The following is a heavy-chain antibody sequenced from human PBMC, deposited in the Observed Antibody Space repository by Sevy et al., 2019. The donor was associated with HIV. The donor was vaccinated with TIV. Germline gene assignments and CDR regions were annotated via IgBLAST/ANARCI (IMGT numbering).Heavy chain of an antibody. Sequence: GGSLRLSCAASGFSFSDAWMSWVRQTPGEGLEWVGRIKSRSDGGTTDFAAPVKGRFTISRDDSRNTLYLQTNSLKTEDTAVYYCATLGDSSTSWCFYGMDVWGQGTTVTVSS. CDR1: GFSFSDAW. CDR2: IKSRSDGGTT. CDR3: ATLGDSSTSWCFYGMDV. J-gene: IGHJ6*02. D-gene: IGHD6-6*01. V-gene: IGHV3-15*01.